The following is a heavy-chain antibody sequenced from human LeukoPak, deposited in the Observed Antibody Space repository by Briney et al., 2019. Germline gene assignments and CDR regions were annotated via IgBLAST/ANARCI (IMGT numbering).Heavy chain of an antibody. Sequence: PGGSLRLSCAASGFTFSSYVMRWVRQAPGKGLEWVAIISYDGSNKYYADSVKGRFTISRGNSKNTLLLQMNSLRAEDTAVYYCAKDRTSVHLWLSDLDYWGQGTLVTVSS. CDR2: ISYDGSNK. V-gene: IGHV3-30*18. D-gene: IGHD5-18*01. CDR3: AKDRTSVHLWLSDLDY. CDR1: GFTFSSYV. J-gene: IGHJ4*02.